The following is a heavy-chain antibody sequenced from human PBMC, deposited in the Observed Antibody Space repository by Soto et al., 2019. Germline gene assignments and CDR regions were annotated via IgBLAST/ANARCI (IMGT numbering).Heavy chain of an antibody. CDR2: IYYSGSN. D-gene: IGHD1-1*01. V-gene: IGHV4-59*08. Sequence: QVQLQESGPGLVKPSETLSLTCTVSGGSISSYYWSWIRQPPGKGLEWIGYIYYSGSNNFNPSLKSRVTISVDTSNNQFSRKLCSVTSADTAVYYCARRYGYSFDYLVPGSLVTVSS. CDR1: GGSISSYY. CDR3: ARRYGYSFDY. J-gene: IGHJ4*02.